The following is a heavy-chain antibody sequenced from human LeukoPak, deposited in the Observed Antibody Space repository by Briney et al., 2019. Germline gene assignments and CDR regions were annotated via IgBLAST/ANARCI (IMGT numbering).Heavy chain of an antibody. J-gene: IGHJ4*02. V-gene: IGHV4-59*08. CDR2: IYYSGST. CDR3: ARLAPASWINFDY. D-gene: IGHD2-2*01. Sequence: SETLSLTCTVSGGSISSYYWSWIRQPPGKGLEWIGYIYYSGSTNYNPSLKSRVTISVDTSKNQFSLKLSSVTAADTAVYYCARLAPASWINFDYWGQGTLVTVSS. CDR1: GGSISSYY.